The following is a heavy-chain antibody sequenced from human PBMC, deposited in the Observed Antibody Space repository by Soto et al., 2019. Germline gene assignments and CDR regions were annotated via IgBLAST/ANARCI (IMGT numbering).Heavy chain of an antibody. CDR1: GYTFTSYG. CDR2: ISAYNGNT. Sequence: QVQLVQSGAEVKKPGASVKVSCKASGYTFTSYGISWVRQAPGQGLEWMGWISAYNGNTNYAQKLQGRVTMTTETSTSTGYMWRRRLRSDDTAVYYCAGGQGTGVPFDYWGQGTLVTVSS. CDR3: AGGQGTGVPFDY. D-gene: IGHD3-10*01. V-gene: IGHV1-18*01. J-gene: IGHJ4*02.